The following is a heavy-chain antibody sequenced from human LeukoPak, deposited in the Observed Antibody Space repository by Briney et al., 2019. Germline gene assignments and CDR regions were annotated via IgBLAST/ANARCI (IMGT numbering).Heavy chain of an antibody. Sequence: PGGSLRLSCAASGFTVSSNYMSWVRQPPGKGLEWVSLIYSGGNTYYADSVKGRFTDSRDNSKNTLYLQMSSLRAEDTAVYYCARAGQDGSYYDYWGRGTLVTVSS. J-gene: IGHJ4*02. CDR3: ARAGQDGSYYDY. CDR1: GFTVSSNY. D-gene: IGHD1-26*01. V-gene: IGHV3-66*01. CDR2: IYSGGNT.